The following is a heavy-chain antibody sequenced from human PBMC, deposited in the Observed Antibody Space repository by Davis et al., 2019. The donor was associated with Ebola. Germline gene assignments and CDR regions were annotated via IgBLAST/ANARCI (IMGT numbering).Heavy chain of an antibody. J-gene: IGHJ4*02. CDR1: GFSFSAYG. D-gene: IGHD1-1*01. CDR2: ISAYNGNT. V-gene: IGHV1-18*04. Sequence: ASVKVSCKASGFSFSAYGITWVRQAPGQGLEWMGWISAYNGNTNYAQNFQGRLTMTIDTSTDTAYMELRSLGYDDTAVYYCARAQFPTTSDHWGQGTLVTVSS. CDR3: ARAQFPTTSDH.